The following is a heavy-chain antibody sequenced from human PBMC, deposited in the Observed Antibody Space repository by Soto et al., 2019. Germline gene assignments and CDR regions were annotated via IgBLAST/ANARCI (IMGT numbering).Heavy chain of an antibody. CDR1: GYTFTGYY. V-gene: IGHV1-2*04. Sequence: ASVKVSCKASGYTFTGYYMHWVRQAPGQGLEWMGWINPNSGGTNYAQKFQGWVTMTRDTSISTAYMELSRLRSDDTAVYYCARGPRDYDILTGYHRVYMDVWGKGTTVTVSS. J-gene: IGHJ6*03. CDR3: ARGPRDYDILTGYHRVYMDV. CDR2: INPNSGGT. D-gene: IGHD3-9*01.